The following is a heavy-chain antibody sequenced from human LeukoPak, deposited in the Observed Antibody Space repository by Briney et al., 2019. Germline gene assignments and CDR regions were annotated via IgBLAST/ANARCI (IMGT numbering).Heavy chain of an antibody. CDR1: GSTFSNYA. CDR2: ISNTNGST. D-gene: IGHD5-18*01. Sequence: GGSLRLSCVASGSTFSNYAMSWVRQAPGKGLEWVSAISNTNGSTYYADSMKGRFTISRDNSKNTLYLQMNSLGAEDTAVYYCAKDISQGYTAGSIEQDYWGQGTLVTVSS. CDR3: AKDISQGYTAGSIEQDY. V-gene: IGHV3-23*01. J-gene: IGHJ4*02.